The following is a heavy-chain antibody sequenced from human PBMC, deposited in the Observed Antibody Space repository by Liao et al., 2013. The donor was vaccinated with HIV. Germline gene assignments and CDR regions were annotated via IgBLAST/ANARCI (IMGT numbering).Heavy chain of an antibody. D-gene: IGHD3-22*01. CDR2: IYYSEST. CDR1: GGSISDYY. V-gene: IGHV4-59*12. CDR3: ARGFYYDISGYHYIGFDV. Sequence: QVQLQESGPGLVKPSETLSLTCAVSGGSISDYYWSWVRQPPGKRLEWIGYIYYSESTNYNPSLSSRVTISVETSKKEFSLKLSSVTAADTAVYYCARGFYYDISGYHYIGFDVWGQGTMVTVSA. J-gene: IGHJ3*01.